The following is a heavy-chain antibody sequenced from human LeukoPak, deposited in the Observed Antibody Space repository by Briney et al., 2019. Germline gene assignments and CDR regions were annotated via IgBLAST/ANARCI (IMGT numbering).Heavy chain of an antibody. D-gene: IGHD2-2*01. Sequence: ASVKVSCKASGYSFTSYGFSWVRQAPGQGLEWLGWISAYNGNTNYAQKLQGRVTMTTDTSTSTAYMELRSLRSDDTAVYYCARDYCSSASCYAATSDDYGMDVWGQGTTVTVSS. CDR2: ISAYNGNT. V-gene: IGHV1-18*01. CDR1: GYSFTSYG. J-gene: IGHJ6*02. CDR3: ARDYCSSASCYAATSDDYGMDV.